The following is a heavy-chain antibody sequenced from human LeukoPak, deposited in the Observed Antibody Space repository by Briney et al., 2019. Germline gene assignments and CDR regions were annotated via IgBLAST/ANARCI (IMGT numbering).Heavy chain of an antibody. CDR2: IYSGGST. Sequence: GGSLRLSCAASGFTFSSYEMNWVRQAPGKGLEWVSVIYSGGSTYYADSVKGRFTISRDNSKNTLYLQMNSLRAEDTAVYYCARDPSGGDYGKNGWGQGTLVTVSS. CDR1: GFTFSSYE. CDR3: ARDPSGGDYGKNG. J-gene: IGHJ4*02. D-gene: IGHD4-17*01. V-gene: IGHV3-53*01.